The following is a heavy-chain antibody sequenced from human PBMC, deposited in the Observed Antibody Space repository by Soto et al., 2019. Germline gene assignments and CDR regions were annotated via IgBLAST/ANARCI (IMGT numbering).Heavy chain of an antibody. CDR3: ARVGGFSGYDYAGSIVFDY. CDR1: GFTFSSYA. Sequence: GGSLRLSCAASGFTFSSYAMHWVRQAPGKGLEWVAVISYDGSNKYYADSVKGRFTISRDNSKNTLYLQMNSLRAEDTAVYYCARVGGFSGYDYAGSIVFDYWGQGTLVTVSS. V-gene: IGHV3-30-3*01. CDR2: ISYDGSNK. J-gene: IGHJ4*02. D-gene: IGHD5-12*01.